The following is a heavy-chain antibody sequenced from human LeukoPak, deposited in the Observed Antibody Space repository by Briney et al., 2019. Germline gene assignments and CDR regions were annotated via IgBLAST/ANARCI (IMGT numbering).Heavy chain of an antibody. V-gene: IGHV3-74*01. CDR3: ARCSGGSTYHSDDY. Sequence: GGSLRLPCAASGFTFSSYFWMHWVRQAPGKGLVWVSRIKSDGSSSTYADSLKGRFTISRDSDKNSLYLQMNSLRAEDTAMYYCARCSGGSTYHSDDYWGQGTLVTVSS. J-gene: IGHJ4*02. CDR2: IKSDGSSS. D-gene: IGHD2-15*01. CDR1: GFTFSSYFW.